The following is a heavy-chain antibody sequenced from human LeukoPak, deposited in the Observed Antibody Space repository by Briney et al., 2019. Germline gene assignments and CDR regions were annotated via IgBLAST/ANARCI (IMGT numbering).Heavy chain of an antibody. J-gene: IGHJ3*02. Sequence: PSETLSLTWTVSGGSISSYYWSWIRQPPGKGLEWIGYIYYSGSTNYNPSLKSRVTISVDTSKNQFSLKLSSVTAADTAVYYCARGSGQKGAFDIWGQGTMVTVSS. V-gene: IGHV4-59*01. CDR1: GGSISSYY. CDR2: IYYSGST. CDR3: ARGSGQKGAFDI. D-gene: IGHD6-19*01.